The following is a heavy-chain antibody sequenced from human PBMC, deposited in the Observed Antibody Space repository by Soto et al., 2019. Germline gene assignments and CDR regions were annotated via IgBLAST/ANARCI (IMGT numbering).Heavy chain of an antibody. V-gene: IGHV3-23*01. D-gene: IGHD3-10*01. CDR2: ISGSGGST. CDR1: GFTFSSYA. CDR3: ANPTPYGSGSYYRGDDAFDI. Sequence: GGSLRLSCAASGFTFSSYAMSWVRQAPGQGLEWVSAISGSGGSTYYADSVKGRFTISRDNSKNTLYLQMNGLRAEDTAVYYCANPTPYGSGSYYRGDDAFDIWGQGTMVTVSS. J-gene: IGHJ3*02.